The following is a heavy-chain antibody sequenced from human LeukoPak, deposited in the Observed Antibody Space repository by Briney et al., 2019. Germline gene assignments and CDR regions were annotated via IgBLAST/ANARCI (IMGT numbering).Heavy chain of an antibody. CDR3: ARGYGSGFAY. CDR2: INHSGST. V-gene: IGHV4-34*01. J-gene: IGHJ4*02. CDR1: GGSFSGYY. Sequence: PSETLSLTCAVYGGSFSGYYWSWIRQPPGKGLEWIGEINHSGSTNYNPSLKSRVTISVDTSKNQFSLKVSSVTAADTAVYYCARGYGSGFAYWGQGTLVTVSS. D-gene: IGHD3-10*01.